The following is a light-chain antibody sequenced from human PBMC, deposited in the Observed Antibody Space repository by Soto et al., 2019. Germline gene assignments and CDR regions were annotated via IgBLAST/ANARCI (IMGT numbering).Light chain of an antibody. Sequence: DIQMTQIPSTLPASVGDTVTMMFRASESISSCLSWYQQKPGKAPKLLIYDVSKLRRGVPSRFSGGGSGTEFILTISSLQPEDFATYFCQQYNSYSPWTFGQGTKVDIK. J-gene: IGKJ1*01. V-gene: IGKV1-5*02. CDR3: QQYNSYSPWT. CDR2: DVS. CDR1: ESISSC.